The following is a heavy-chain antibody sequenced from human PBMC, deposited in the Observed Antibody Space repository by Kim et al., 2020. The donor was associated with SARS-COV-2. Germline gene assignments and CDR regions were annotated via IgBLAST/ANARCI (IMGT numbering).Heavy chain of an antibody. J-gene: IGHJ6*01. CDR3: AKSKSTMIQGGLYGMDV. CDR1: GFTFDDYA. V-gene: IGHV3-9*01. Sequence: GGSLRLSCAASGFTFDDYAMHWVRQAPGKGLEWVSGISWNSGTIGYADSVKGRFTISRDNATNSLYLQMNSLRTEDTALYYCAKSKSTMIQGGLYGMDV. D-gene: IGHD3-10*01. CDR2: ISWNSGTI.